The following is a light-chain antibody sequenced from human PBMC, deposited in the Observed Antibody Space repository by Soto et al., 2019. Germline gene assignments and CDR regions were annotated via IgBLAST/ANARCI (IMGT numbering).Light chain of an antibody. CDR3: QQYNSYSPAIT. J-gene: IGKJ5*01. V-gene: IGKV1-5*01. CDR2: DAS. CDR1: QSISSW. Sequence: DIQMTQSPSTLSASVGDRVTITCRASQSISSWLAWYQQKPGKAPKLLIYDASSLEGGVPSRFSGSGSGTEFTLTISSLQPDDFATYYCQQYNSYSPAITFGQGTRLEIK.